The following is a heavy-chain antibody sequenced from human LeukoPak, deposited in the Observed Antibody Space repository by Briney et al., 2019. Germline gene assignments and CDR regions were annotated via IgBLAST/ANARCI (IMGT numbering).Heavy chain of an antibody. V-gene: IGHV3-48*01. D-gene: IGHD5-12*01. J-gene: IGHJ4*02. CDR1: GFTFSSYS. CDR2: ISSSSSTI. CDR3: ARDYEWLRF. Sequence: AGSLRLSCAASGFTFSSYSMNWVRQAPGKGLEWVSYISSSSSTIYYADSVKGRFTISRDNAKNSLYLQMNSLRAEDTAVYYCARDYEWLRFWGQGTLVTVSS.